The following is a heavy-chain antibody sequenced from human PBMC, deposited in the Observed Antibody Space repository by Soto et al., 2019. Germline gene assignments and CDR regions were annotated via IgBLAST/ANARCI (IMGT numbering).Heavy chain of an antibody. Sequence: QVQLVQSGAEVKKPGASVKVSCKASGYTFTSYAMHWVRQAPEQRLEWMGWINAGNGNTKYSQKFQVRVTITTDTPASTAYMELSSVRSAETAVYYCARNIRGWTDCWGQGTLGNVSS. CDR1: GYTFTSYA. D-gene: IGHD2-15*01. J-gene: IGHJ4*02. CDR2: INAGNGNT. CDR3: ARNIRGWTDC. V-gene: IGHV1-3*01.